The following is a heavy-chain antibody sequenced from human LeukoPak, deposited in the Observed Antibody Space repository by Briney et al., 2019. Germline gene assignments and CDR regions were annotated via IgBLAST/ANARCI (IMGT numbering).Heavy chain of an antibody. J-gene: IGHJ5*02. Sequence: SETLSLTCTVSGGSLSSYYWSWIRQPAGKGLEWIGRIYTSGSTNYNPSLKSRVTMSVDTSKNQFSLKLSSVTAADTAVYYCARVDPLPGIAAAGEEWFDPWGQGTLVTVSS. CDR1: GGSLSSYY. CDR3: ARVDPLPGIAAAGEEWFDP. D-gene: IGHD6-13*01. V-gene: IGHV4-4*07. CDR2: IYTSGST.